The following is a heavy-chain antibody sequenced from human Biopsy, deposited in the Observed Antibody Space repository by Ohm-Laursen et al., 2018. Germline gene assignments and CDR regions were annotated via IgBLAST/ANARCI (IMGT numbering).Heavy chain of an antibody. J-gene: IGHJ6*02. CDR3: ARATNSTGWPYYYFYGMDV. Sequence: SQTLSLTCTVSGASIISGGHFWNWIRQHPGKGLEWIGYIYYSGTTDYSPSLKSRVTISVDTSKNQFSLRLNSVTAADTAVYYCARATNSTGWPYYYFYGMDVWGQGTTVTVSS. CDR2: IYYSGTT. CDR1: GASIISGGHF. D-gene: IGHD2/OR15-2a*01. V-gene: IGHV4-31*03.